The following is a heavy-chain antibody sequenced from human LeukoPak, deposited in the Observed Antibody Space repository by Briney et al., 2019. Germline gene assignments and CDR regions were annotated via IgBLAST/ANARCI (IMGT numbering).Heavy chain of an antibody. CDR2: INPNSGGT. CDR1: GYTFTGYY. Sequence: GASVKVSCKAPGYTFTGYYMHWVRQAPGQGLEWMGWINPNSGGTNYAQKFQGRVTMTRDTSISTAYMELSRLRSDDTAVYYCAREQGVAVAGPGCDYWGQGTLVTVSS. D-gene: IGHD6-19*01. J-gene: IGHJ4*02. V-gene: IGHV1-2*02. CDR3: AREQGVAVAGPGCDY.